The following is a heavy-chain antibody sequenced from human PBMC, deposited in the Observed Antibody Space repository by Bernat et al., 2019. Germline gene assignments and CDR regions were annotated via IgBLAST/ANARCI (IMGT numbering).Heavy chain of an antibody. Sequence: EVQLVETGGGLIQPGGSLRLSCAASGFTVSSNYMSWVRQAPGKGLEWVSVIYSGGSTYYADSVKGRFTIPRDNSKNPLYLKMNSVRAEDTAVYYCGRGGGGYGLNYWGQGTLVTVSS. D-gene: IGHD3-10*01. J-gene: IGHJ4*02. V-gene: IGHV3-53*02. CDR3: GRGGGGYGLNY. CDR2: IYSGGST. CDR1: GFTVSSNY.